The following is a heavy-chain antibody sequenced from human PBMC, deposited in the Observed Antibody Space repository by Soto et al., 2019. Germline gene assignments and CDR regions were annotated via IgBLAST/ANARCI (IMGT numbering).Heavy chain of an antibody. CDR3: ARVSGLWFQYYYYGMDV. D-gene: IGHD2-21*01. J-gene: IGHJ6*02. CDR1: GGSFRGYH. Sequence: SGTLSLTFAVYGGSFRGYHWGWIRQAPGKGLEWIGEINHSGSTNYKPSLKSRVTISVDTSKNQFSLKLSSVTAADTAVYYCARVSGLWFQYYYYGMDVWGQGPTVT. V-gene: IGHV4-34*01. CDR2: INHSGST.